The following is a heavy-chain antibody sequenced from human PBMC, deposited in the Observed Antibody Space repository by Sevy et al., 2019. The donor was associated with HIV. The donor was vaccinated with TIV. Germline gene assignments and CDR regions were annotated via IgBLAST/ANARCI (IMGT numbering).Heavy chain of an antibody. D-gene: IGHD5-12*01. CDR3: AAERWGFFDSGTRYLLPFFDS. J-gene: IGHJ4*02. Sequence: GGSLRLSCEAFGSTFNNYAMNWVRQAPGKGLEWVSGISGSGGSIYYVDSVKGRFTIARDNSKNTLYLQMNSLQTEDTAVYFCAAERWGFFDSGTRYLLPFFDSWGPGTLVTVSS. CDR2: ISGSGGSI. CDR1: GSTFNNYA. V-gene: IGHV3-23*01.